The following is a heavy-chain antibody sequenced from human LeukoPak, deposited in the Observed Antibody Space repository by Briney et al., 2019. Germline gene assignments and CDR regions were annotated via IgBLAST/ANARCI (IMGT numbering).Heavy chain of an antibody. J-gene: IGHJ4*02. Sequence: SETLSLTCAAYGGSFSGYYWSWIRQPPGKGLEWIGEINHSGSTNYNPSLKRRVTISVDTSKNQFSLKLSSVTAADTAVYYCARVRKRWLQFSLDYWGQGTLVTVSS. CDR1: GGSFSGYY. V-gene: IGHV4-34*01. CDR3: ARVRKRWLQFSLDY. CDR2: INHSGST. D-gene: IGHD5-24*01.